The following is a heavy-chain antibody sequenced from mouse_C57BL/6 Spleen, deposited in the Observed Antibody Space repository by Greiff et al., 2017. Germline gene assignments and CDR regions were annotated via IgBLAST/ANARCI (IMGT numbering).Heavy chain of an antibody. Sequence: QVQLKQSGAELVKPGASVKISCKASGYAFSSYWMNWVKQRPGKGLEWIGQIYPGDGDTNYNGKFKGKATLTADKSSSTAYMQLSSLTSEDSAVYFCARDYYGSSRYYYAMDYWGQGTSVTVSS. V-gene: IGHV1-80*01. D-gene: IGHD1-1*01. J-gene: IGHJ4*01. CDR1: GYAFSSYW. CDR2: IYPGDGDT. CDR3: ARDYYGSSRYYYAMDY.